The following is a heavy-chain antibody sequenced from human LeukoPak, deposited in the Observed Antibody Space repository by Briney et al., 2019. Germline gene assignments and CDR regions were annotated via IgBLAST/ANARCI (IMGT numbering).Heavy chain of an antibody. CDR2: SYRRGST. Sequence: SQTLCLTCAVSGSAVSSDDHFWSWIRQPPGSGLEWIGDSYRRGSTSCNGSLRSRVAVSLAQSRHQFSLNLYSATDADTAVYYCARAPYDIFTGYFLFDSWGQGTLITVSS. CDR3: ARAPYDIFTGYFLFDS. CDR1: GSAVSSDDHF. J-gene: IGHJ4*02. D-gene: IGHD3-9*01. V-gene: IGHV4-30-2*01.